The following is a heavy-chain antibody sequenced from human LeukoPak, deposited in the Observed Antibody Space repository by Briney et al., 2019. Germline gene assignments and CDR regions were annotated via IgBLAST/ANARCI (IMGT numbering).Heavy chain of an antibody. CDR2: IIPILGIA. CDR1: GGTFSSYT. D-gene: IGHD4-23*01. V-gene: IGHV1-69*02. CDR3: ARHYGGNSGWFFDY. J-gene: IGHJ4*02. Sequence: SVKVSFKASGGTFSSYTISWVRQAPGQGLEWMGRIIPILGIADYAQKFQGRVTITAHKSTSTAYMELSSLRSEDTAVYYCARHYGGNSGWFFDYWGQGTLVTVSS.